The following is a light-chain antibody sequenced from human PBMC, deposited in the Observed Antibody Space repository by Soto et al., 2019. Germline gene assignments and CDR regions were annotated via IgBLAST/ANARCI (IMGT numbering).Light chain of an antibody. J-gene: IGKJ4*01. CDR3: QQFGGSFS. Sequence: EIVMTQSPATLSVSPGERATLSCRASQTVTDSYLAWYQQTPGQAPRLLIYGTSNRAAGVPNRFRGAGSGTDFTLTISRLEPEDFAVYYCQQFGGSFSFGGGTKVDI. CDR1: QTVTDSY. CDR2: GTS. V-gene: IGKV3-20*01.